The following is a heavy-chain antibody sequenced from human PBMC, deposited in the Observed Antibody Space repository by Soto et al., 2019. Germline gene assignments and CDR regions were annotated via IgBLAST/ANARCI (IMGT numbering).Heavy chain of an antibody. CDR1: GGSISSYY. Sequence: SETLSLTCTVSGGSISSYYWSWIRQPPGKGLEWIGYIYYSGSTNYNPSLKSRVTISVDTSKNQFSLKLSSVTAADTAVYYCARAAEMATVDAFDIWGQGTMVTVSS. J-gene: IGHJ3*02. V-gene: IGHV4-59*01. D-gene: IGHD4-4*01. CDR2: IYYSGST. CDR3: ARAAEMATVDAFDI.